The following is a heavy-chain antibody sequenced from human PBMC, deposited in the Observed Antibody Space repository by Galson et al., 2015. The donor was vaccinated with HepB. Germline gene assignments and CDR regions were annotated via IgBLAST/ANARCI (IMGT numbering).Heavy chain of an antibody. J-gene: IGHJ4*02. CDR1: GFTFSSYW. Sequence: SLRLSCAASGFTFSSYWMSWVRQAPGKGLEWVANIKQDGSEKYYVDSVKGRFTISRDNAKNSLYLQMNSLRAEDTAVYYCARDTSAGIAVAGVDYWGQGTLVTVSS. V-gene: IGHV3-7*03. CDR2: IKQDGSEK. CDR3: ARDTSAGIAVAGVDY. D-gene: IGHD6-19*01.